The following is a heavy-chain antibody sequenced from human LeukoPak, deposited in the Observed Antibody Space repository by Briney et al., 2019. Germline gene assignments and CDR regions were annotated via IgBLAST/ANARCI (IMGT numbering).Heavy chain of an antibody. V-gene: IGHV3-23*01. Sequence: GXALRLSCAAXXFTFSRYAMSWVRQAPGKGVVGVAAIRGSRGTTYYASSLNGRFTISRDNSKNPLYLQMNSLTPEDTAVYYCARHTAMVHTTFDYWGQGTLVTVSS. CDR3: ARHTAMVHTTFDY. D-gene: IGHD5-18*01. CDR1: XFTFSRYA. CDR2: IRGSRGTT. J-gene: IGHJ4*02.